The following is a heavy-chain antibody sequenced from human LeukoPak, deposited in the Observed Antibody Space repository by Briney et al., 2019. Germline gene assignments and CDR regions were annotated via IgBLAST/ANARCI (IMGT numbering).Heavy chain of an antibody. CDR2: ISAYNGNT. CDR1: GYTFTSYG. V-gene: IGHV1-18*01. J-gene: IGHJ5*02. CDR3: VRVSPEGDSSSWYPGWFDP. D-gene: IGHD6-13*01. Sequence: ASVKVSCKASGYTFTSYGISWVGQAPGQGGEWMGWISAYNGNTNYAQKLQGRVTMTTDTSTSTAYMELRSLRSDDTAVYYCVRVSPEGDSSSWYPGWFDPWGQGTLVTVSS.